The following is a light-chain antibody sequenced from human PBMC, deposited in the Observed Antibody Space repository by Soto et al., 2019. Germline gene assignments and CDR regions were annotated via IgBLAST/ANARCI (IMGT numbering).Light chain of an antibody. CDR1: QSISSY. Sequence: EIQMTQSPSSLSASVGDRVTITCRASQSISSYLNWYQQKPGKAPKLLIYAASSLQSGVPSRFSGSGSGTDFTLTTSSLQPEDFATYYCQQSYSTPITFGQGTRLEIK. CDR2: AAS. CDR3: QQSYSTPIT. V-gene: IGKV1-39*01. J-gene: IGKJ5*01.